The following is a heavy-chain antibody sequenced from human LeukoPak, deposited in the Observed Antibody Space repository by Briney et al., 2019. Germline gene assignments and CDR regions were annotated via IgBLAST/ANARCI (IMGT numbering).Heavy chain of an antibody. CDR2: ITPSSSTI. D-gene: IGHD1-26*01. V-gene: IGHV3-48*01. J-gene: IGHJ4*02. Sequence: GGSLRLSCAASGFTFSSYSMNWVRQAPGKGLEWVSYITPSSSTIYYADSVKGRFTISRDNAKNSLYLQMNSLRAEDTAVYYCARDRGSYLFDYWGQGTLVTVSS. CDR3: ARDRGSYLFDY. CDR1: GFTFSSYS.